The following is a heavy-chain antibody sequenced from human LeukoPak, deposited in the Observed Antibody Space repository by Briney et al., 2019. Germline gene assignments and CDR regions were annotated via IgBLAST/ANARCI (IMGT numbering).Heavy chain of an antibody. V-gene: IGHV3-74*01. D-gene: IGHD1-26*01. CDR3: ARTKYSGTYADY. CDR2: ISSDGSTI. J-gene: IGHJ4*02. CDR1: GFTFSTYW. Sequence: GGSLRLSCAASGFTFSTYWMHWVRQAPGKGLVWVSRISSDGSTITYAGSVKGRFTISRDNANNTVYLQMNSLRAEDTAVYYCARTKYSGTYADYWGQGTLVTVSS.